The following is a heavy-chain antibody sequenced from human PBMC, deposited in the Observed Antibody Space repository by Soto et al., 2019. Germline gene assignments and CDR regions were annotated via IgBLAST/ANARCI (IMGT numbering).Heavy chain of an antibody. CDR3: ERPWCSGATCYRGVDYGMDV. J-gene: IGHJ6*02. Sequence: PGESLKISCKGSGYSFTNYLICWVRQMPVRGLEWMGIIYPGDSDTRYNPSFEGQVTIPADKSISTAYLQWSSLKASDTAIYYCERPWCSGATCYRGVDYGMDVCGQGTTVAVSS. CDR2: IYPGDSDT. V-gene: IGHV5-51*01. D-gene: IGHD2-2*02. CDR1: GYSFTNYL.